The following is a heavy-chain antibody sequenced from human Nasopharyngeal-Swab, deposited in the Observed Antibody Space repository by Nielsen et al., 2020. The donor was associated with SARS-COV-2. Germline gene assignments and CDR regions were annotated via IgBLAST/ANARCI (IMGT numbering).Heavy chain of an antibody. CDR2: INHSGST. Sequence: SETLSLTCAVYGGSFSGYYWSWIRQPPGKGLEWIGEINHSGSTNYNPSLKSRVTISVDTSKNQFSLKLSSVTAADTAVCYCARAHYDYVWGTYRDYWGQGTLVTVSS. D-gene: IGHD3-16*02. CDR3: ARAHYDYVWGTYRDY. V-gene: IGHV4-34*01. CDR1: GGSFSGYY. J-gene: IGHJ4*02.